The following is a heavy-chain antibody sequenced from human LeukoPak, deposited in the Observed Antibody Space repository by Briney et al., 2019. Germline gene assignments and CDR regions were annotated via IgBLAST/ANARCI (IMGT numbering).Heavy chain of an antibody. D-gene: IGHD1-26*01. J-gene: IGHJ5*02. CDR2: IFPGDSDT. CDR1: GYSFTSYW. V-gene: IGHV5-51*01. Sequence: GESLKISCKGSGYSFTSYWIGWVRQMPGKGLEWMGIIFPGDSDTRYSPSFQGQVTISAGKSFNTAYLQWSSLKASDTAMYYCARQVASGSHNWFDPWGQGTLVTVSS. CDR3: ARQVASGSHNWFDP.